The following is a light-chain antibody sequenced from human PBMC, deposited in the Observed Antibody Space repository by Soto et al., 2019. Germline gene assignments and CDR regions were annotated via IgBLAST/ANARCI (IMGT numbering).Light chain of an antibody. CDR1: NSNIGTNT. Sequence: QSVLTQPPSASGTPGQRVSISCSGSNSNIGTNTVNWYQQFPGTAPKLLIYNNNQRPSGVPDRFSGSKSGTSASLAISGLKSEDEADYYCAAWDNSLSTFYVFGTGTKVTVL. CDR2: NNN. J-gene: IGLJ1*01. CDR3: AAWDNSLSTFYV. V-gene: IGLV1-44*01.